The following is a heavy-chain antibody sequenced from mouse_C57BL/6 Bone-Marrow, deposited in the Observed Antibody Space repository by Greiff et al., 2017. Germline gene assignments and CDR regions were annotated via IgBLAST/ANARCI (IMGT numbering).Heavy chain of an antibody. J-gene: IGHJ2*01. Sequence: QVQLQQPGAELVKPGASVKLSCKASGYTFTSYWMQWVKQRPGQGLEWIGEIDPSDSYTNYNQKFKGKATLTVDTSSSTAYMQLSSLTSEDSEVYYCAREGSWVLFGYWGQGTTLTVSS. CDR1: GYTFTSYW. D-gene: IGHD4-1*01. CDR2: IDPSDSYT. V-gene: IGHV1-50*01. CDR3: AREGSWVLFGY.